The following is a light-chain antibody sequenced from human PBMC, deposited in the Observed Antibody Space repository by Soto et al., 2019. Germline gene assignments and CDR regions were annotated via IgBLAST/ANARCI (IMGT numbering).Light chain of an antibody. CDR1: QSVSSN. Sequence: EIVMTQSPATLSVSPGERATLSCRASQSVSSNLAWYQQKPGQAPRLLIYGTSTRATGIPARFSGSGSGTEFTLTISGLQSEDLAVYYCQHYNNWPPYPFGQGTKLEIK. V-gene: IGKV3D-15*01. CDR2: GTS. J-gene: IGKJ2*01. CDR3: QHYNNWPPYP.